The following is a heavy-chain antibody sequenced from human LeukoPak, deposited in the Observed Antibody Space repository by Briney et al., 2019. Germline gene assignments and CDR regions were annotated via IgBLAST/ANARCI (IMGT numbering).Heavy chain of an antibody. CDR1: GYTFTSYG. CDR2: ISAYNGNT. J-gene: IGHJ6*03. V-gene: IGHV1-18*01. D-gene: IGHD6-6*01. Sequence: ASVKVSCTASGYTFTSYGISWVRQAPGQGLEWMGWISAYNGNTNYAQKLQGRVTMTTDTSTSTAYMELRSLRSDDTALYYCATHSTRIAVRPSDYYYYMDVWGKGTTVTISS. CDR3: ATHSTRIAVRPSDYYYYMDV.